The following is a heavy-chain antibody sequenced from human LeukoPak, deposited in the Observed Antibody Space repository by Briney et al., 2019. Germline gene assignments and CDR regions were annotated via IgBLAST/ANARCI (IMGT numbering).Heavy chain of an antibody. Sequence: PSETLSLTCTVSGGSISSSSYYWGWIRQPPGKGLEWIGSIYYSGSTYYNPSLKSRVTISVDTSKNQFSLKLSSVTAADTAVYYCARRRRGSIHIDYWGQGTLVTVSS. J-gene: IGHJ4*02. CDR2: IYYSGST. V-gene: IGHV4-39*01. D-gene: IGHD3-10*01. CDR1: GGSISSSSYY. CDR3: ARRRRGSIHIDY.